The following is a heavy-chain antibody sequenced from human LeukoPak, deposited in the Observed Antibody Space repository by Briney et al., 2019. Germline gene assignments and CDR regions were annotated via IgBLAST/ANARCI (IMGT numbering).Heavy chain of an antibody. V-gene: IGHV1-24*01. Sequence: ASVKVSCKVSGYTLTELSMHWVRQAPGKGLEWMGGFDPEDGETIYAQKFQGRVTMTTDTSTSTAYMELRSLRSDDTAVYYCARVPPPDSSSWPDYWGQGTLVTVSS. CDR2: FDPEDGET. J-gene: IGHJ4*02. D-gene: IGHD6-13*01. CDR1: GYTLTELS. CDR3: ARVPPPDSSSWPDY.